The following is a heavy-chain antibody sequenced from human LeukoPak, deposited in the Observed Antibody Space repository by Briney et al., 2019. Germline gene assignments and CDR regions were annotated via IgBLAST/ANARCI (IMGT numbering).Heavy chain of an antibody. Sequence: SVKVSCKASGYTFTSYAMHWVRQAPGQRLEWMGWINAGNGNTKYSQKFQGRVTITRDTSASTAYMELSSLRSEDTAVYYCASRTSSSWYFACFDYWGQGTLVTVSS. D-gene: IGHD6-13*01. J-gene: IGHJ4*02. V-gene: IGHV1-3*01. CDR1: GYTFTSYA. CDR3: ASRTSSSWYFACFDY. CDR2: INAGNGNT.